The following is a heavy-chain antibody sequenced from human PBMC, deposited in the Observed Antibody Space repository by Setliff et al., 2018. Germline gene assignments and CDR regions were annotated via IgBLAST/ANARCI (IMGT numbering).Heavy chain of an antibody. CDR3: ARGRRFGEYWFDP. D-gene: IGHD3-10*01. CDR1: GYTFTTYA. J-gene: IGHJ5*02. Sequence: ASVKVSCKASGYTFTTYAIHWVRQAPGQRLEGMGWINAGNGHTKYSQEFQGRVTISSDTAASTAYMQLSSLRSEDTAVYYCARGRRFGEYWFDPWGQGTLVTVSS. V-gene: IGHV1-3*03. CDR2: INAGNGHT.